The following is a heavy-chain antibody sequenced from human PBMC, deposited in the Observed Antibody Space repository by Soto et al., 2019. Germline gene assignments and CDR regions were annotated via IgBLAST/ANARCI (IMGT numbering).Heavy chain of an antibody. CDR3: ARYPPPPEH. CDR2: ISAYNGNT. D-gene: IGHD2-2*01. Sequence: QVQLVQSGAEVKKPGASVKVSCKASGYTFASYAISWMRQAPGQGLEWMGWISAYNGNTNYAQKLQGRVTMTTDTPTSTANMELRSQGSDVRAGYYCARYPPPPEHGGQGNRVSVSS. CDR1: GYTFASYA. V-gene: IGHV1-18*01. J-gene: IGHJ1*01.